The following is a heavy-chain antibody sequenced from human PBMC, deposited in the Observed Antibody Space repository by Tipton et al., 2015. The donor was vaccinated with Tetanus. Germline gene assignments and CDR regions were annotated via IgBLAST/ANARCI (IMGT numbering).Heavy chain of an antibody. D-gene: IGHD3-16*01. CDR2: INHRGGA. V-gene: IGHV4-34*01. CDR1: GESVSGTY. J-gene: IGHJ3*02. CDR3: ARTWGVWVTSIDAFDI. Sequence: TLSLTCGVSGESVSGTYWSWIRQSPGKGLEWIGEINHRGGATYSPSLKSRVTISVDTSKNQFSLNLTSVTAADTGVYYCARTWGVWVTSIDAFDIWGQGTKVAVSS.